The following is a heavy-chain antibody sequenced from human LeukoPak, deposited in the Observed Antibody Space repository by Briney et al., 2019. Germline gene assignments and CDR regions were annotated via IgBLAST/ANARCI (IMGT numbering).Heavy chain of an antibody. CDR3: ARELSEIAAAGMNWFDP. D-gene: IGHD6-13*01. J-gene: IGHJ5*02. CDR1: GFTFSDYY. CDR2: ISGSGGST. Sequence: PGGSLRLSCAASGFTFSDYYMSWVRQAPGKGLEWVSAISGSGGSTYYADSVKGRFTISRDNSKNTLYLQMNSLRAEDTAVYYCARELSEIAAAGMNWFDPWGQGTLVTVSS. V-gene: IGHV3-23*01.